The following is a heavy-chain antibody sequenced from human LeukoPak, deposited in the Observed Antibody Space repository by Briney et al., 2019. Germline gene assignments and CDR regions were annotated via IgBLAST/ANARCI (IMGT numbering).Heavy chain of an antibody. D-gene: IGHD3-10*01. V-gene: IGHV3-74*03. CDR3: AKDLISMVRGSPMDV. Sequence: GGSLRLSCAASGFTFSSYWMHWVRQAPGKGLVWVSRINSDGSSTTYADSVQGRFTISRDDSTNTLYLQLTSLRVEDTAVYYCAKDLISMVRGSPMDVWGRGTTVTVS. CDR1: GFTFSSYW. J-gene: IGHJ6*02. CDR2: INSDGSST.